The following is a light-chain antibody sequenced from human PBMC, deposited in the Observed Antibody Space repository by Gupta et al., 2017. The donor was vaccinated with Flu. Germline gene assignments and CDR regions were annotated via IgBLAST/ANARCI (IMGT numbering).Light chain of an antibody. CDR2: GAS. Sequence: EVVMTQSPATLSVSPGERATLSCRASQSISSNLAWYQQKPGQAPRLLIYGASTRATGIPARFSGSGSGTEFTRTISSLQSEDFAGYYCQQYNNWLFGGGTKVEIK. V-gene: IGKV3-15*01. CDR1: QSISSN. J-gene: IGKJ4*01. CDR3: QQYNNWL.